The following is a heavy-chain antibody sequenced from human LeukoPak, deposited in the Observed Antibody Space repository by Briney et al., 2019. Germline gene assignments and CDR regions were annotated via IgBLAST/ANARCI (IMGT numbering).Heavy chain of an antibody. J-gene: IGHJ4*02. V-gene: IGHV4-39*01. CDR1: GDSIESVSSY. Sequence: SETLSLTCSVSGDSIESVSSYWGWVRQPPGKGLEWIGAIYYSGSTYYNPSLTSRVTISADTSKNQFSLRLSSVAAADTAIYYCAARGSDKFFNYLLGTWGQGTLVTVSS. CDR2: IYYSGST. D-gene: IGHD1-7*01. CDR3: AARGSDKFFNYLLGT.